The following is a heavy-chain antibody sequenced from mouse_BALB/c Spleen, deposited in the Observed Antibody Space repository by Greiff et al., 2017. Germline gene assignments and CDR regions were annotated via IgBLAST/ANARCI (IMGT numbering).Heavy chain of an antibody. J-gene: IGHJ2*01. Sequence: EVKLMESGGGLVQPGGSLKLSCAASGFTFSSYGMSWVRQTPDKRLELVATINSNGGSTYYPDSVKGRFTISRDNAKNTLYLQMSSLKSEDTAMYYCARDPLGYGHFDYWGQGTTLTVSS. D-gene: IGHD1-1*01. CDR3: ARDPLGYGHFDY. V-gene: IGHV5-6-3*01. CDR1: GFTFSSYG. CDR2: INSNGGST.